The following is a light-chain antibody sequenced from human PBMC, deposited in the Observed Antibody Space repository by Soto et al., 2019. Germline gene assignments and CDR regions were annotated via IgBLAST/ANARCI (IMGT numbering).Light chain of an antibody. J-gene: IGKJ4*01. CDR2: DAS. Sequence: DIQMTQCPSSLSASVGDRVTITCQASQDISNYLNWYQQKPGKAPKLLIYDASNLETGVPSRFSGSGSGTDFTFTTSSLQPEDIATYYCQQYDNLPLTFGGGTKVAIK. CDR3: QQYDNLPLT. V-gene: IGKV1-33*01. CDR1: QDISNY.